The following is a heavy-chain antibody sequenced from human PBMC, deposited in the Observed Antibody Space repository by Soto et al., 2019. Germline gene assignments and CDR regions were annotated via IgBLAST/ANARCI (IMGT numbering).Heavy chain of an antibody. CDR2: IIPIFGTA. CDR3: ASVYSSSQYYYYGMDV. Sequence: SVKVSCKAPGGTFSSYAISWVRQAPGQGLEWMGGIIPIFGTANYAQKFQGRVTITADESTSTAYMELSSLRSEDTAVYYCASVYSSSQYYYYGMDVWGQGTTVTVSS. V-gene: IGHV1-69*13. J-gene: IGHJ6*02. D-gene: IGHD6-13*01. CDR1: GGTFSSYA.